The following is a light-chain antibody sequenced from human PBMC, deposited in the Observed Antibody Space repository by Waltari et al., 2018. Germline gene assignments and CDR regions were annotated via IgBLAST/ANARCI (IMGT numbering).Light chain of an antibody. CDR3: QQYGSSPLYT. Sequence: EIVLTQSPGTLSLSPGERATLSCRASQSVSSSYLAWYQQKPGQAPRLLIYGASSRAIGSPDRFSGSGSGTDFTLTISRLEPEDFAVYSCQQYGSSPLYTFGQGTKLEFK. V-gene: IGKV3-20*01. CDR1: QSVSSSY. CDR2: GAS. J-gene: IGKJ2*01.